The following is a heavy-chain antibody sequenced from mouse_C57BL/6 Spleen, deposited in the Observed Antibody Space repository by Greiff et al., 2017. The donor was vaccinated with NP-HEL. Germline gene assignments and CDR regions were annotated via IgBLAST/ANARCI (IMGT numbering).Heavy chain of an antibody. CDR1: GFTFSSYA. CDR3: SKGYSDYVWAMDY. CDR2: ISDGGSYT. Sequence: EVQLVESGGGLVKPGGSLKLSCAASGFTFSSYAMSWVRQTPEKRLEWVATISDGGSYTYYPDNVKGRFTISRDNAKNNLYLQMSHLKSEDTAMYDFSKGYSDYVWAMDYWGQGTSVTVSS. J-gene: IGHJ4*01. D-gene: IGHD2-13*01. V-gene: IGHV5-4*01.